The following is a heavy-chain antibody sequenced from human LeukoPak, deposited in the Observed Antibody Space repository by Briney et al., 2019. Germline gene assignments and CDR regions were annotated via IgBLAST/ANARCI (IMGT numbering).Heavy chain of an antibody. Sequence: SVKVSCKASGYTFTGYYMHWVRQAPGQGLEWMGGIIPIFGTANYAQKFQGRVTITTDESTSTAYMELSSLRSEDTAVYYCASGTSQLDYWGQGTLVTVSS. D-gene: IGHD2-2*01. CDR3: ASGTSQLDY. CDR1: GYTFTGYY. CDR2: IIPIFGTA. J-gene: IGHJ4*02. V-gene: IGHV1-69*05.